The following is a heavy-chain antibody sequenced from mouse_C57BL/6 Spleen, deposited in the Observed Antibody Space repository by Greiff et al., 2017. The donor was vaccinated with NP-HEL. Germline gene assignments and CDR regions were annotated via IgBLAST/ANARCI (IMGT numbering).Heavy chain of an antibody. CDR2: IDPENGDT. CDR1: GFNIKDDY. J-gene: IGHJ2*01. CDR3: TYGKPSPY. D-gene: IGHD1-1*01. Sequence: VQLKQSGAELVRPGASVKLSCTASGFNIKDDYMHWVKQRPEQGLEWIGWIDPENGDTEYASKFQGKATITADTASNTAYLQLSSLTSEDTAVYYCTYGKPSPYWGQGTTLTVSS. V-gene: IGHV14-4*01.